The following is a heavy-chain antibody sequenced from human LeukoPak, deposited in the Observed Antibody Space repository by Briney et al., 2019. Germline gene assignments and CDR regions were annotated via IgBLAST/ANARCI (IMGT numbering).Heavy chain of an antibody. J-gene: IGHJ5*02. D-gene: IGHD5-24*01. Sequence: SQTLSLTCTVSGGSISSSSYYWGWLRQPPGKGLEWIGSIYYSGSTYYNPSLKSRVTISVDTSKNQFSLKLSSVTAADTAVYYCARHVEMATILPYWFDPWGQGTLVTVSS. CDR2: IYYSGST. CDR3: ARHVEMATILPYWFDP. V-gene: IGHV4-39*01. CDR1: GGSISSSSYY.